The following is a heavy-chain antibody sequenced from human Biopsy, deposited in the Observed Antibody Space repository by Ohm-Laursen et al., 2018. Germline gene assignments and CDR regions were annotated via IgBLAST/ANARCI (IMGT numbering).Heavy chain of an antibody. CDR2: INQSGST. CDR3: ARGSGYFKLDV. CDR1: GESSSGYF. J-gene: IGHJ6*02. Sequence: SETLSLTCAVNGESSSGYFWNWIRQPPGKGLEWIGEINQSGSTKYNPSLKRRATLSADSSNSQFSLGLTSVTAADTAIYYCARGSGYFKLDVWGQGTTGTVSS. V-gene: IGHV4-34*01. D-gene: IGHD5-12*01.